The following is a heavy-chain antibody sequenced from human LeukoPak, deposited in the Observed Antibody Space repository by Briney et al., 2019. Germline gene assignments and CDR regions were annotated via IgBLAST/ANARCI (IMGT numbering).Heavy chain of an antibody. V-gene: IGHV3-74*01. Sequence: GGSLRLSCAVSGFTFSSYWMHWVRQAPGKGLVWVSRIASDGSSTTYADSVKGRFSISRDNAKNTLYLQMNSLRVEDTAVYYCARGRPHGNDYWGQGTLVTVSS. CDR1: GFTFSSYW. J-gene: IGHJ4*02. D-gene: IGHD4-23*01. CDR2: IASDGSST. CDR3: ARGRPHGNDY.